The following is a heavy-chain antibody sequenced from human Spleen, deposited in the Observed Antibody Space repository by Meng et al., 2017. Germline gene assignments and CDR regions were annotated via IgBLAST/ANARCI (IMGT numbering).Heavy chain of an antibody. CDR2: INPKSGDT. CDR1: GYNFPDYY. J-gene: IGHJ4*01. D-gene: IGHD6-13*01. V-gene: IGHV1-2*06. CDR3: ARDEDISAAGYLFGDY. Sequence: ASVKVSCKPSGYNFPDYYIHWVRRAPGQGLEWMGRINPKSGDTHYAQKFQARVTMTGDTSISTAYMELSGLRSDDTAVYYCARDEDISAAGYLFGDYWGHGTLVTVSS.